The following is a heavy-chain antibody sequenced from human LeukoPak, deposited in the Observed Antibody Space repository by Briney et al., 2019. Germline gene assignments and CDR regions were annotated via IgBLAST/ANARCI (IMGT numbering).Heavy chain of an antibody. CDR3: ARGVITIIRAVDY. CDR1: GFTFSSYA. V-gene: IGHV3-21*01. J-gene: IGHJ4*02. D-gene: IGHD3-10*01. CDR2: ISNSGNYI. Sequence: SGGSLRLSCAASGFTFSSYAISWVRQAPGKGLEWVSSISNSGNYIYYADSVKGRFTISRDNAKNSLYLQMNSLRAEDTAMYYCARGVITIIRAVDYWGQGTLVTVSS.